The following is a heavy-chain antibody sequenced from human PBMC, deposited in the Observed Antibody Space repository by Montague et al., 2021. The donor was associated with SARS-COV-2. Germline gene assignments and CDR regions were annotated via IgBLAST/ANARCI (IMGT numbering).Heavy chain of an antibody. J-gene: IGHJ4*02. CDR3: AKGWDPSGWIAIYDS. Sequence: SLRLSCAASGFIFSNYAMNWFRQTPGKGLEWVSVIYGDGSKTYYADSVKGRFTISRDNSKNTLYLQMNSLRTEDTALYYCAKGWDPSGWIAIYDSWGQGTLVPVSS. CDR2: IYGDGSKT. V-gene: IGHV3-23*03. CDR1: GFIFSNYA. D-gene: IGHD6-19*01.